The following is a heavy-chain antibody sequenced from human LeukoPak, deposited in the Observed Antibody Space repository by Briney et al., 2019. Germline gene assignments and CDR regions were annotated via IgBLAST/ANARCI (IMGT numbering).Heavy chain of an antibody. J-gene: IGHJ4*02. CDR2: ISYDGSNK. CDR3: ARDRLPGYSYGLDY. CDR1: GFTFSSYA. Sequence: PGRSLRLSCAASGFTFSSYAMHWVHQAPGKGLEWVAVISYDGSNKYYADSVKGRFTISRDNSKNTLYLQMNSLRAEDTAVYYCARDRLPGYSYGLDYWGQGTLVTVSS. V-gene: IGHV3-30*04. D-gene: IGHD5-18*01.